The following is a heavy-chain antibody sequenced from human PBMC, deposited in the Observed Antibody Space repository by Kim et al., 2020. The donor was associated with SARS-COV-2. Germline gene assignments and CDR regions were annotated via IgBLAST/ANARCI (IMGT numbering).Heavy chain of an antibody. D-gene: IGHD2-21*02. CDR1: GGTFSSYA. V-gene: IGHV1-69*13. Sequence: SVKVSCKASGGTFSSYAISWVRQAPGQGLEWMGGIIPIFGTANYAQKFQGRVTITADESTSTAYMELSSLRSEDTAVYYCARGYIVVVTAIHGGMDVWGQGTTVTVSS. J-gene: IGHJ6*02. CDR3: ARGYIVVVTAIHGGMDV. CDR2: IIPIFGTA.